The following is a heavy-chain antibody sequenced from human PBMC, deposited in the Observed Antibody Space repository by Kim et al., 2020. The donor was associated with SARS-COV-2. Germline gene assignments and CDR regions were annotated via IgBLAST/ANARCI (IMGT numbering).Heavy chain of an antibody. D-gene: IGHD6-19*01. CDR2: IWYDGSNK. V-gene: IGHV3-33*06. CDR1: GFTFSSYA. J-gene: IGHJ2*01. CDR3: AKDGPLYSSGWYSDWYFDL. Sequence: GGSLRLSCAASGFTFSSYAMHWVRQAPGKGLEWVAVIWYDGSNKYYADSVKGRFTISRDNSKNTLYLQMNSLRAEDTAVYYCAKDGPLYSSGWYSDWYFDLWGRGTLVTVSS.